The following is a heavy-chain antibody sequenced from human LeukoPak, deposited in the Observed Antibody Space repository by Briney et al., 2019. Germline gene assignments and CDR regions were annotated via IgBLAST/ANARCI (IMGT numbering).Heavy chain of an antibody. J-gene: IGHJ3*02. CDR3: AKNRVGHNYADAFEI. Sequence: GGSLRLSCAASGFTFSNYDMHWVRQAPGKGLGWVAFIRYDGSGEYYVDSVKGRFTISRDNSRNILYMQMNSLTAEDTAVYYCAKNRVGHNYADAFEIWGQGTMVRVCS. V-gene: IGHV3-30*02. CDR1: GFTFSNYD. D-gene: IGHD5-24*01. CDR2: IRYDGSGE.